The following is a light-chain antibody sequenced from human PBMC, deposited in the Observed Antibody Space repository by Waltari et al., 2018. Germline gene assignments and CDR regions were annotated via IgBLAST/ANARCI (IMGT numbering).Light chain of an antibody. J-gene: IGLJ2*01. CDR3: CSYAGLVV. Sequence: QSALTQPASVSGSPGQSITISCTGTSSYVGNFNLVPWYQQHPGKAPKLMIYEVSKRPSGVSNRFSGSKSGNTASLTISGLQAEDEADYYCCSYAGLVVFGGGTKLTVL. V-gene: IGLV2-23*02. CDR1: SSYVGNFNL. CDR2: EVS.